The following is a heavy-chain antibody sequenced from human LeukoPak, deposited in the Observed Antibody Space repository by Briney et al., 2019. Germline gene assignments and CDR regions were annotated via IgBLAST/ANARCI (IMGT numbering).Heavy chain of an antibody. Sequence: ASVKVSCKASGYTFTSYGISWVRQAPGQGLEWMGWISAYNGNTNYAQKLQGRVTMTTDTSTSTAYMELRSLRSDDTAVYYCARVYSNYITDTNYGMDVWGQGTTVTVSS. CDR3: ARVYSNYITDTNYGMDV. CDR2: ISAYNGNT. D-gene: IGHD4-11*01. J-gene: IGHJ6*02. V-gene: IGHV1-18*01. CDR1: GYTFTSYG.